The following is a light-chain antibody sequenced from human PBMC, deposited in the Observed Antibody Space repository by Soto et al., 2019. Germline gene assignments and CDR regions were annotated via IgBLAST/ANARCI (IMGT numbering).Light chain of an antibody. CDR2: GAS. CDR3: QHYKSWPPWT. V-gene: IGKV3-15*01. Sequence: EIVMTQSPVTLSVSPGERATLSCRASQSVSTYLAWYQQKAGQAPRLLIYGASTRATGIPARFSGSGSGTEFTLAISSLQSEDFAVYYCQHYKSWPPWTFGQGTKVDIK. CDR1: QSVSTY. J-gene: IGKJ1*01.